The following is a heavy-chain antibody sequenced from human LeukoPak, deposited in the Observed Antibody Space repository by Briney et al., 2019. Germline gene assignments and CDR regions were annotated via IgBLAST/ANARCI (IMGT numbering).Heavy chain of an antibody. V-gene: IGHV4-34*01. J-gene: IGHJ4*02. CDR1: GGSFSGYY. CDR2: INHSGST. D-gene: IGHD5-18*01. Sequence: PSETLSLTCAVYGGSFSGYYWSWIRQPPGKGLEWIGEINHSGSTNYNPSLKSRVTISVDTSKNQFSLKLSSVTAADTAVYYCAGAGSEYSYGFVDYWGQGTLVTVSS. CDR3: AGAGSEYSYGFVDY.